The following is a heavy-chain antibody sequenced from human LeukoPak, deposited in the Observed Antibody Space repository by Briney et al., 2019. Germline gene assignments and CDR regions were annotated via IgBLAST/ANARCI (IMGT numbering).Heavy chain of an antibody. CDR3: ARDLDLGVTRWLEPEFDY. J-gene: IGHJ4*02. Sequence: PGGSLRLSCAASGFTFSNHGMHWVRQAPGKGPEWVAVIWYDGSKKYYADSVKGRFTISRDNSRNTLYLQMNSLRVEDTAVYYCARDLDLGVTRWLEPEFDYWGQGTLVTVSS. CDR2: IWYDGSKK. V-gene: IGHV3-33*01. CDR1: GFTFSNHG. D-gene: IGHD5-24*01.